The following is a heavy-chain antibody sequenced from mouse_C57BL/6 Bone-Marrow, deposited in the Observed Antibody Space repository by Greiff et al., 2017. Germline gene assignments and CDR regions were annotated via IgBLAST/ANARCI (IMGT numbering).Heavy chain of an antibody. Sequence: VQLQQPGAELVRPGTSVKLSCKASGYTFTSYWMHWVKQRPGPGLEWIGGIDPSDSYNKYNQKFKGKATLTVDTSSSTAYMQLSSLTSEDSAVYYCARGGGNYAMDYWGQGTSVTVSS. CDR1: GYTFTSYW. CDR2: IDPSDSYN. CDR3: ARGGGNYAMDY. J-gene: IGHJ4*01. V-gene: IGHV1-59*01.